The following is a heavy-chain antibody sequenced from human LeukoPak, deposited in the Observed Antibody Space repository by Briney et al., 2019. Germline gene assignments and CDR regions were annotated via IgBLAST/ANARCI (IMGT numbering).Heavy chain of an antibody. CDR2: IIPIFGTA. CDR1: GGTFSSYA. V-gene: IGHV1-69*01. Sequence: SVKVSCKASGGTFSSYAISWVRQAPGQGLEWMGGIIPIFGTANYAQKFQGRVTITADESTSTAYMELSSLRSEDTAVYYCARGSDYYDSSGYYLPDYWGQGTLVTVSS. CDR3: ARGSDYYDSSGYYLPDY. J-gene: IGHJ4*02. D-gene: IGHD3-22*01.